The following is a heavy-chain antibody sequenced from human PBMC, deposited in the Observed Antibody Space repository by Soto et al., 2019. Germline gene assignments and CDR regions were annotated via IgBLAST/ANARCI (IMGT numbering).Heavy chain of an antibody. V-gene: IGHV1-18*04. CDR1: GYSFSTYD. CDR3: ATSYDSGFDP. J-gene: IGHJ5*02. D-gene: IGHD3-3*01. CDR2: ISPKNGNT. Sequence: GASVKVSCKASGYSFSTYDISWLRQAPGQGPEWMGRISPKNGNTNYAQNFQDRDTMTADTSSSTAYMELRGLRSDDTAKYYCATSYDSGFDPWGQGTLVTVSS.